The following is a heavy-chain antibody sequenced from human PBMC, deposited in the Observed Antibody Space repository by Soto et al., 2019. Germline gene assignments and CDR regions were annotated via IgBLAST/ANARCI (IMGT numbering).Heavy chain of an antibody. D-gene: IGHD3-22*01. CDR2: IFHSGTT. CDR1: GYSISSGYY. J-gene: IGHJ4*02. Sequence: SETLSLTCAVSGYSISSGYYWGWIRQPPGKGLEWLGSIFHSGTTYDNPSLKSRVTISVDMSKNQFSLKLTSVTAADTAVYYCERLLDDIRGYYYFDYWGQGTLVTVSP. V-gene: IGHV4-38-2*01. CDR3: ERLLDDIRGYYYFDY.